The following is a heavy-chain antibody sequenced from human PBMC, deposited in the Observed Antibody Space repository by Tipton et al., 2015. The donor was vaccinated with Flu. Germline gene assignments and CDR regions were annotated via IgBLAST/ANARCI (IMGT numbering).Heavy chain of an antibody. J-gene: IGHJ4*02. V-gene: IGHV3-23*01. Sequence: SLRLSCPTSGFTFSSYTMNWVRQAPGKGLEWVSGISGSGGKTYLADSVKGRFTISRDISKNTLHLQMNSLRAEDTAVYYCARVIPELVAGLDYWGQGTLVTVSS. CDR3: ARVIPELVAGLDY. D-gene: IGHD6-19*01. CDR1: GFTFSSYT. CDR2: ISGSGGKT.